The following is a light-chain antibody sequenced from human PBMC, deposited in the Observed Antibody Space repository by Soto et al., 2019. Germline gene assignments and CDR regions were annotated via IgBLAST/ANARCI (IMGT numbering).Light chain of an antibody. V-gene: IGKV3-20*01. CDR3: QQYGSSPYT. J-gene: IGKJ2*01. CDR1: QSVRDSF. CDR2: AAT. Sequence: DIVLTQSPDTLSLSPGERAALSCRASQSVRDSFLAWYQQKPGQSPRLLIYAATSRATGIPERFSGSGSETDFTLTIYRLEPEDFAVYYCQQYGSSPYTFGQGTKLEIK.